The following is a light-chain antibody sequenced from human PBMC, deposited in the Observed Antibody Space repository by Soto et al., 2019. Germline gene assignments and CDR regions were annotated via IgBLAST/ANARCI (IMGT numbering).Light chain of an antibody. J-gene: IGKJ2*01. V-gene: IGKV3-20*01. CDR1: QSVSSSY. CDR3: QQYDSSPVT. Sequence: ENVLTQSPGTLSLYPGERATLSCRASQSVSSSYLTWYQQKPGQAPRLLIYGASRRATDIPDRFSGSGSGTDFTLTISRLEPEDFAVYYCQQYDSSPVTFGQGTKLEIK. CDR2: GAS.